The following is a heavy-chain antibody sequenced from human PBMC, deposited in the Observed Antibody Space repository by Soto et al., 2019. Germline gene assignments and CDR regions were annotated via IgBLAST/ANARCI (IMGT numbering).Heavy chain of an antibody. CDR1: GGSISSSSYY. CDR3: ARTYDFWSGYPMDV. Sequence: SETLSLTCTVSGGSISSSSYYWGWIRQPPGKGLEWIGSIYYSGSTYYNPSLKGRVTISVDTSKNQFSLKLSSVTAADTAVYYCARTYDFWSGYPMDVWGQGTTVTVSS. D-gene: IGHD3-3*01. V-gene: IGHV4-39*01. CDR2: IYYSGST. J-gene: IGHJ6*02.